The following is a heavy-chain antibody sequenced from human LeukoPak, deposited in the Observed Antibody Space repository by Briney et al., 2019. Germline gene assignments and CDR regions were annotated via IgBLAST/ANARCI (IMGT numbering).Heavy chain of an antibody. CDR2: INPNSGGT. D-gene: IGHD3-10*01. V-gene: IGHV1-2*02. J-gene: IGHJ4*02. CDR3: ARDLNYGVDY. Sequence: ASVKVSCKASGYTFTNYNMHWVRQAPGQGLEWMGWINPNSGGTNYAQKFQGRVTMTRDTSISTAYMELSRLRSDDTAVYYCARDLNYGVDYWGQGTLVTVSS. CDR1: GYTFTNYN.